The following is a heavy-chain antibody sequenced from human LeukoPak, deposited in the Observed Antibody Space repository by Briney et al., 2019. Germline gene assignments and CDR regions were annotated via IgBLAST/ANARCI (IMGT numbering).Heavy chain of an antibody. D-gene: IGHD6-6*01. CDR2: ISAGGGST. CDR1: GFTFSSHA. V-gene: IGHV3-23*01. Sequence: PGGSLRLSCAASGFTFSSHAMAWVRQAPGKGLQWVSSISAGGGSTYYADSVKGRVTISRDNSKNTLFLEMNSLRAEDTAVYYCARATYVSSSQSLGYWGQGTLVTVSS. J-gene: IGHJ4*02. CDR3: ARATYVSSSQSLGY.